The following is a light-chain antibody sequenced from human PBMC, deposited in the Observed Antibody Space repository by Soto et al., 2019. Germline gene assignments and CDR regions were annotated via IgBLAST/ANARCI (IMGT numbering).Light chain of an antibody. Sequence: ESVLTQSPGTLSFYPCEIATLSWRASQSVTSNYIAWYQQKPGQAPRLLIYAASSRATGIPARFSGSGSGTDFTLSISSLQPGDVGIYSCQQYHTWPPITFGQGTRLEIK. V-gene: IGKV3-20*01. CDR2: AAS. CDR1: QSVTSNY. CDR3: QQYHTWPPIT. J-gene: IGKJ5*01.